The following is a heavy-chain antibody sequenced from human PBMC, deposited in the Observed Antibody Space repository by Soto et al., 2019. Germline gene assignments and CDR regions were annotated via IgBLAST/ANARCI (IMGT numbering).Heavy chain of an antibody. Sequence: SVKVSCKASGGTFSSYAISWVRQAPGQGLEWMGGIIPIFGTANYAQKFQGRVTITADESTSTAYMELSSLRSEDTAVYYCARDRLGYSSGWSNYGRDVWGKGTTVTVSS. CDR1: GGTFSSYA. V-gene: IGHV1-69*13. D-gene: IGHD6-19*01. CDR2: IIPIFGTA. CDR3: ARDRLGYSSGWSNYGRDV. J-gene: IGHJ6*04.